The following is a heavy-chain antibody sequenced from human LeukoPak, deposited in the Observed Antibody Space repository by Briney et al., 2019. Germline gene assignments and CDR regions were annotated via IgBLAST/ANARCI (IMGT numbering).Heavy chain of an antibody. V-gene: IGHV7-4-1*02. D-gene: IGHD2-21*01. CDR3: ARDGLVGGYYYYYYMDV. Sequence: ASVKVSCKASGYTCTSYAMNWVRQAPGQGLEWMGWINTNTGNPTYAQGFTGRFVFSLDTSVSTAYLQISSLKAEDTAVYYCARDGLVGGYYYYYYMDVWGKGTTVTVSS. J-gene: IGHJ6*03. CDR2: INTNTGNP. CDR1: GYTCTSYA.